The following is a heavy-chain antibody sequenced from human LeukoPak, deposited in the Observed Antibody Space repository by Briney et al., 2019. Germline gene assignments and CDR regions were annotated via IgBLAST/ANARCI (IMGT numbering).Heavy chain of an antibody. D-gene: IGHD3-10*01. CDR1: GGSFSSGSYY. CDR3: AREGLATMIRGVIPY. CDR2: IYYSGIT. J-gene: IGHJ4*02. Sequence: PSETLSLTCTVSGGSFSSGSYYWSWIRQPPGKGLEWLGYIYYSGITNYNPSLKSRVTISVDTSKNQFSLKLSSVTAADTAVYFCAREGLATMIRGVIPYWGQGTLVTVSS. V-gene: IGHV4-61*01.